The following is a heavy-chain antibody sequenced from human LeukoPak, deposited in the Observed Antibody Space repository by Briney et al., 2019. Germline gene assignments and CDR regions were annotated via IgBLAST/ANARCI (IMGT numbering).Heavy chain of an antibody. CDR1: RFFFSSYS. V-gene: IGHV3-21*04. Sequence: GRSLTLSCPPSRFFFSSYSVNWVRQAPGKGMEWVSSISSSSRYIYYADSGKGRFTIYTDNPRNTLYLQMNSLRAEDTAVYYCAKDGVWIGEKKANMDVWGKGTTV. J-gene: IGHJ6*03. CDR3: AKDGVWIGEKKANMDV. CDR2: ISSSSRYI. D-gene: IGHD3-10*01.